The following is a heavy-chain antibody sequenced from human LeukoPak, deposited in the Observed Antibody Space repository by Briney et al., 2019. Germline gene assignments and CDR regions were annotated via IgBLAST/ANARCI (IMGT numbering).Heavy chain of an antibody. J-gene: IGHJ4*02. V-gene: IGHV3-48*04. CDR1: GFTFSSYS. CDR3: ARDSRRYYGGRHFDY. Sequence: GGSLRLSCAASGFTFSSYSMNWVRQAPGKGLEWVSYISSSGSTIYYADSVKGRFTISRDNAKSSLYLQMNSLRAEDTAVYYCARDSRRYYGGRHFDYWGQGTLVTVSS. D-gene: IGHD4-23*01. CDR2: ISSSGSTI.